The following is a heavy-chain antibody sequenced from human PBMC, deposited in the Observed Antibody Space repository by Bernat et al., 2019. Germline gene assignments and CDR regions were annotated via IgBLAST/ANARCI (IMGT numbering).Heavy chain of an antibody. J-gene: IGHJ4*02. V-gene: IGHV4-31*03. Sequence: QVQLQQWGAGLVKPSQTLSLTCTVSGGSISSGGYYWSWIRQHPGKGLEWIGYIYYSGSTYYNPSLKSRVTISVDTSKNQFFLKLSSVTAADTAVYYCARDYSGSGYYGDFDYWGQGTLVTVSS. CDR2: IYYSGST. CDR1: GGSISSGGYY. D-gene: IGHD3-3*01. CDR3: ARDYSGSGYYGDFDY.